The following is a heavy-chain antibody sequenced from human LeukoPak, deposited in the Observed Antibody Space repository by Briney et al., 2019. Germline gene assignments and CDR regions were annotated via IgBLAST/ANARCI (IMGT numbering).Heavy chain of an antibody. CDR1: GFTSSGSG. D-gene: IGHD2-8*01. Sequence: GGSLRLSCAASGFTSSGSGMHWVRQAPGKGPEWVAVIWYDGSQRYYAESMKDRFTISRDNSKNTLDLQMSSLRVEDTAVYYCARDTTEGVLSLDVWGQGTTVTVSS. V-gene: IGHV3-33*01. J-gene: IGHJ6*02. CDR3: ARDTTEGVLSLDV. CDR2: IWYDGSQR.